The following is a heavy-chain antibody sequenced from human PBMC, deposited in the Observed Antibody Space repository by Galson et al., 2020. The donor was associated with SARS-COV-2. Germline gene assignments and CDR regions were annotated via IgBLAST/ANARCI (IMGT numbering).Heavy chain of an antibody. CDR1: GFSLSTSGVG. J-gene: IGHJ3*02. V-gene: IGHV2-5*02. CDR3: GHRGSWTDAFDI. CDR2: IYWDDDK. Sequence: KMSGPTLVKPTQTLTLTCTFSGFSLSTSGVGVGWIRQPPGKALEWLALIYWDDDKSYSPSLKSRLTITKDTSKNQVVLTMTNMDPVDTATYYCGHRGSWTDAFDIWGQGTMVTVSS. D-gene: IGHD6-13*01.